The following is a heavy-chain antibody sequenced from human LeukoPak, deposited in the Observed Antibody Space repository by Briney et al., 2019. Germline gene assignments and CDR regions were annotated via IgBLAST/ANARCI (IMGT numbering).Heavy chain of an antibody. Sequence: GGSLRLSCAASGFTFSSYSMNWVRQAPGKGLEWVSSISSSNSYIYYADSVKGRFTISRDNAKNSLYLQMNSLRAEDTAVYYCARDQACVVTTWESGMDVWGQGTTVTVSS. D-gene: IGHD2-21*02. CDR1: GFTFSSYS. CDR2: ISSSNSYI. CDR3: ARDQACVVTTWESGMDV. V-gene: IGHV3-21*01. J-gene: IGHJ6*02.